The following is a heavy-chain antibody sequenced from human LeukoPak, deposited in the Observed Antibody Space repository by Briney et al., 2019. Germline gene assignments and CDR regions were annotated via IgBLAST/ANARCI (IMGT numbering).Heavy chain of an antibody. J-gene: IGHJ4*02. V-gene: IGHV4-39*07. CDR2: IYYSGST. Sequence: SETLSLTCTVSGGSISSSSYYWGWIRQPPGKGLEWIGSIYYSGSTYYNPSLKSRVAISVDTSKNQFSLKLSSVTAADTAVYYCARDQTYSGSGIYTYFDYWGQGILVTVSS. CDR1: GGSISSSSYY. CDR3: ARDQTYSGSGIYTYFDY. D-gene: IGHD3-10*01.